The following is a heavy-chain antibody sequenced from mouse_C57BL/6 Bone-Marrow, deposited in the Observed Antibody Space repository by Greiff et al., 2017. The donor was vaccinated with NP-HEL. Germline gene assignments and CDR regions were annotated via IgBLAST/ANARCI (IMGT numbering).Heavy chain of an antibody. V-gene: IGHV14-3*01. J-gene: IGHJ2*01. D-gene: IGHD1-1*01. CDR1: GFNIKNTY. Sequence: VQLQQSVAELVRPGASVKLSCTASGFNIKNTYMHWVKQRPEQGLEWIGWIDPANGTTKYAPKFQGKATIKADTPSNPAYLPLSSLTSEHTSMYYCARRYYYCSSFDYWGQGTTLTVSS. CDR3: ARRYYYCSSFDY. CDR2: IDPANGTT.